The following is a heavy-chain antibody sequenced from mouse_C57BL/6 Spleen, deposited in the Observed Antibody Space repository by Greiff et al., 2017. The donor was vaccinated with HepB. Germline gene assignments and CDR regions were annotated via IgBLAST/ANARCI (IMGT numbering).Heavy chain of an antibody. J-gene: IGHJ4*01. CDR2: IDPSDSYT. CDR3: ARSDYYGDYYAMDY. CDR1: GYTFTSYW. V-gene: IGHV1-69*01. D-gene: IGHD1-1*01. Sequence: QVQLQQPGAELVMPGASVKLSCKASGYTFTSYWMHWVKQRPGQGLEWIGEIDPSDSYTNYNQKFKGKSTLTVDKSSSTAYMQLSSLTSEDSAVHYCARSDYYGDYYAMDYWGQGTSVTVSS.